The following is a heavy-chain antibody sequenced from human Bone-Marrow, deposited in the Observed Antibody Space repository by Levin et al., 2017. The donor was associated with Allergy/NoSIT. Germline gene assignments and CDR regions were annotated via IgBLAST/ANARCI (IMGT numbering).Heavy chain of an antibody. J-gene: IGHJ4*02. Sequence: GESLKISCAASGFTFSAYAMRWVRQAPGKGLEWVSDINGRGDGKYYADSVKGRFTISRDNSRNMLFLQMNSLRVDDTAVYFCAKDVRGGCSVPSCHLWGQGALVTVSS. D-gene: IGHD3-10*02. CDR2: INGRGDGK. CDR1: GFTFSAYA. CDR3: AKDVRGGCSVPSCHL. V-gene: IGHV3-23*01.